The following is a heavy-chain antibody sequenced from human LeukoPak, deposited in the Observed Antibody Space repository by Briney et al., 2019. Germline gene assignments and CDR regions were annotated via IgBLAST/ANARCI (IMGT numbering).Heavy chain of an antibody. CDR1: GYTFTSYG. J-gene: IGHJ4*02. Sequence: ASVKVSCKASGYTFTSYGISWVRQAPGQGLEWMGWIRVYNGDTNYAQKFKGRATMTTDTSTNTAHMELRSLGSDDTAVYYCARGGSRVTTINILDYWGQGALVTVSS. CDR2: IRVYNGDT. CDR3: ARGGSRVTTINILDY. V-gene: IGHV1-18*01. D-gene: IGHD5-24*01.